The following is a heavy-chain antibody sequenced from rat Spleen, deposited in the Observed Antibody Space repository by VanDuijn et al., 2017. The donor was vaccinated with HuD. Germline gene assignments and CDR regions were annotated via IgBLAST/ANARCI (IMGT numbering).Heavy chain of an antibody. CDR2: ITNSGDNT. D-gene: IGHD1-7*01. Sequence: EVQVVESGGGLVQPGRSLKLSCVASGFTFNNYWMTWIRQAPGKGLEWVASITNSGDNTYYRDSVKGRFTISRDDAKNTQYLQMDSLRSEDTATYYCTRHGGLRNWFAYWGQGTLVTVSS. J-gene: IGHJ3*01. V-gene: IGHV5-31*01. CDR3: TRHGGLRNWFAY. CDR1: GFTFNNYW.